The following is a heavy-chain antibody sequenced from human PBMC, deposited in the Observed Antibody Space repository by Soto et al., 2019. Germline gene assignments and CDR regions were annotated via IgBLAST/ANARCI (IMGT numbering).Heavy chain of an antibody. CDR2: ITSSGSTT. CDR3: ARERYSYGPYYFDY. Sequence: QVQLVESGGDLVKPGVSLRLSCAASGFTFSDYYMSWIRQAPGKGLEWASSITSSGSTTYYTDSVKGRFTISRDNAKNSLYLQMNSLRAEDTAVYYCARERYSYGPYYFDYWGLGTLVNVSS. CDR1: GFTFSDYY. J-gene: IGHJ4*02. V-gene: IGHV3-11*01. D-gene: IGHD5-18*01.